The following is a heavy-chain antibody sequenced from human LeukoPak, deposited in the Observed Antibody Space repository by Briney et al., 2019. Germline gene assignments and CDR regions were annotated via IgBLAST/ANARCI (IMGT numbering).Heavy chain of an antibody. Sequence: ASVKVSCKASGYTFSDYYIHWVRQAPGQGLEWMGWINPKSGDTNYAQNFQGRVTMTRDTSIRTAYMEMSSLRYDDTAVYFCARDKASGPGSYYTLDVWGQGTTVTVSS. J-gene: IGHJ6*02. CDR2: INPKSGDT. D-gene: IGHD3-10*01. V-gene: IGHV1-2*02. CDR3: ARDKASGPGSYYTLDV. CDR1: GYTFSDYY.